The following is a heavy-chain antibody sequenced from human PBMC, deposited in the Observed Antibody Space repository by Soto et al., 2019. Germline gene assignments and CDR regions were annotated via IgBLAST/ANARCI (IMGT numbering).Heavy chain of an antibody. CDR2: IYNSVIT. CDR3: ARGVYP. V-gene: IGHV4-31*03. J-gene: IGHJ5*02. CDR1: GGSSISGGYY. Sequence: SETLSLTCTVSGGSSISGGYYWSWIRQHPGKGLEWIGYIYNSVITYYNPSLKSRVTISLNTSENQFSLKLSSVTAADTAVYYCARGVYPWGQGTLVTVS. D-gene: IGHD6-13*01.